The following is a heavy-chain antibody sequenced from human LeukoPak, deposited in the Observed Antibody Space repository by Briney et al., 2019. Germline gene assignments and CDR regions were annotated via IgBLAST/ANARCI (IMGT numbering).Heavy chain of an antibody. J-gene: IGHJ4*02. CDR3: AKVGDSGYDWDY. CDR1: GFTFSTYA. Sequence: GGSLRLSCAASGFTFSTYAMSWVRQAPGKGLEWVSTISGSGGSTYYADSVKGRFTISRDNSKNTLYLQMNSLRTEDTAVYYCAKVGDSGYDWDYWGQGTLVTVSS. CDR2: ISGSGGST. D-gene: IGHD5-12*01. V-gene: IGHV3-23*01.